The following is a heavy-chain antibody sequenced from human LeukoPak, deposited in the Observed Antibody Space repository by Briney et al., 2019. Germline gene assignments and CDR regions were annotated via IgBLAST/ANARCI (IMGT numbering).Heavy chain of an antibody. CDR1: CGSTSGYF. D-gene: IGHD5-12*01. CDR2: IYSSGIN. Sequence: SETLSLTCTVSCGSTSGYFWSWIRQPAGKGLEWIGRIYSSGINNYNPSLKGRVTMSLDTSKNHLSLNLSSVTAADTAVYYCAREPTSGREPTSGRPLDYWGQGTLVTVSS. V-gene: IGHV4-4*07. CDR3: AREPTSGREPTSGRPLDY. J-gene: IGHJ4*02.